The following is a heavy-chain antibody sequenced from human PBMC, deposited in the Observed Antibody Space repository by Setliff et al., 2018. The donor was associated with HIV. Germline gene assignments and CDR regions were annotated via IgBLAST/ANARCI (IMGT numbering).Heavy chain of an antibody. CDR1: GYTFSNYC. V-gene: IGHV5-51*01. CDR3: AKHLSPGSGWYSKARGMDV. J-gene: IGHJ6*02. CDR2: IYPGNSDT. D-gene: IGHD6-19*01. Sequence: LGESLKISCKDSGYTFSNYCIAWVRQMPGKGLEWMGIIYPGNSDTTYSPSFRGQVTISADKSISTAYLQWSSLKASDTAMYYCAKHLSPGSGWYSKARGMDVWGQGTTVTVSS.